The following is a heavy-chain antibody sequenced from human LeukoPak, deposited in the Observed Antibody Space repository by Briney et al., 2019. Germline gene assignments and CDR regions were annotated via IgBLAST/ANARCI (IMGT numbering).Heavy chain of an antibody. CDR1: GGTFSSYA. CDR3: ARYSYGSGLYYFDY. J-gene: IGHJ4*02. Sequence: SVKVSCKASGGTFSSYAISWVRQAPGQGLEWMGGIIPIFGTANYAQEFQGRVTITADESTSTAYMELSSLRSEDTAVYYCARYSYGSGLYYFDYWGQGTLVTVSS. D-gene: IGHD3-10*01. V-gene: IGHV1-69*13. CDR2: IIPIFGTA.